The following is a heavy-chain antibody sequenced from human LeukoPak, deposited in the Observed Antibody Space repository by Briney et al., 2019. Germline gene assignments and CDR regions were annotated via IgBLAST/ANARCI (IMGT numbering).Heavy chain of an antibody. CDR1: GFTFSGSA. CDR3: ARTFAAAHIDY. CDR2: IKSDGSST. V-gene: IGHV3-74*01. D-gene: IGHD2-15*01. J-gene: IGHJ4*02. Sequence: GGSLRLSCAASGFTFSGSAMSWVRQAPGKGLVWVSRIKSDGSSTTYADSVKGRFTISRDNAKNTLYLEMNSLRAEDTAVYYCARTFAAAHIDYWGQGTLVTVSS.